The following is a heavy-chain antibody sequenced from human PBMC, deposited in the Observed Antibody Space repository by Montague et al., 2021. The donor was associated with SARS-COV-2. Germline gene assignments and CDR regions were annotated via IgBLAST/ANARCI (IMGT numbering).Heavy chain of an antibody. CDR1: GGSVSSRSYY. J-gene: IGHJ4*02. V-gene: IGHV4-39*01. D-gene: IGHD4-23*01. CDR3: ARRGDYGGPRFDY. CDR2: IYYSGST. Sequence: SESLSLTCTVSGGSVSSRSYYWGWIRQPPGNVLEWIGSIYYSGSTHYTPSLKSRVTISVDTSKNQFSLKLSSVTAADTAVYYCARRGDYGGPRFDYWGQGTLVSVSS.